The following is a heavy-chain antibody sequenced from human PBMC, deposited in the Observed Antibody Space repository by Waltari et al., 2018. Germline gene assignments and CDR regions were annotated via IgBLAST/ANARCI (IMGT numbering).Heavy chain of an antibody. J-gene: IGHJ4*02. Sequence: EVQLVQSGAEVKKPGESLKISCKGSGYSFTSYWIGWWARMPGKGLEWRGNLYPGDSDTICIPAFQAKVTISADKSIGTAYQQGSSLRAADTAMYYCARRGAEQLGDYWGQGTLVTVSS. D-gene: IGHD6-6*01. CDR1: GYSFTSYW. CDR2: LYPGDSDT. V-gene: IGHV5-51*01. CDR3: ARRGAEQLGDY.